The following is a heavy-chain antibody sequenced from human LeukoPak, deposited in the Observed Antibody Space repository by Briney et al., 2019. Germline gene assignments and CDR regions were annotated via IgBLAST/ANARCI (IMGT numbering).Heavy chain of an antibody. D-gene: IGHD3-22*01. V-gene: IGHV3-21*01. CDR2: ISSSSSYI. Sequence: GGSLRLSCAASGFTFSSYSMNWVRQAPGKGLEWVSSISSSSSYIYYADSVKGRFTISRDNAKNSLYLQMNSLRAEDTAVYYCARAPRSTMIVGWGQGTLVTVSS. CDR1: GFTFSSYS. J-gene: IGHJ4*02. CDR3: ARAPRSTMIVG.